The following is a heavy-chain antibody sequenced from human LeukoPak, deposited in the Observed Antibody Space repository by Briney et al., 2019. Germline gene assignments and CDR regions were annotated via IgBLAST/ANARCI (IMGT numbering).Heavy chain of an antibody. V-gene: IGHV1-69*06. Sequence: SVKVSCKASGGTFSSYAISWVRQAPGQGLEWMGGIIPIFGTANYAQKFQGRVTITADKSTSTAYMELSSLRSEDTAVYYCARGRAYDFWSGHRPFDPWGQGTLVTVSS. CDR1: GGTFSSYA. CDR3: ARGRAYDFWSGHRPFDP. J-gene: IGHJ5*02. D-gene: IGHD3-3*01. CDR2: IIPIFGTA.